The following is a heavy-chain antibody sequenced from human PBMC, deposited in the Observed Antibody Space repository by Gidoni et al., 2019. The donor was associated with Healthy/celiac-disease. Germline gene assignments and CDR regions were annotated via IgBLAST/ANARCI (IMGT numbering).Heavy chain of an antibody. D-gene: IGHD6-13*01. Sequence: GRFTISRDNSKNTLYLQMNSLRAEDTAVYYCARDPYSSSSGYYYYYYMDVWGKGTTVTVSS. CDR3: ARDPYSSSSGYYYYYYMDV. J-gene: IGHJ6*03. V-gene: IGHV3-30*07.